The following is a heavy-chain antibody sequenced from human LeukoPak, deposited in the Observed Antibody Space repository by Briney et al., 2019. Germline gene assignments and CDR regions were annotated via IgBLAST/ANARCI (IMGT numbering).Heavy chain of an antibody. Sequence: ASVKVSCKASGYTFTSYDINWVRQATGQGLGWMGWMNPNSGNTGYAQEFQGRVTMTRNTSISTAYMELSSLRSEDTAVYYCARERGAAGGIDYWGQGTLVTVSS. J-gene: IGHJ4*02. CDR3: ARERGAAGGIDY. D-gene: IGHD6-13*01. V-gene: IGHV1-8*01. CDR2: MNPNSGNT. CDR1: GYTFTSYD.